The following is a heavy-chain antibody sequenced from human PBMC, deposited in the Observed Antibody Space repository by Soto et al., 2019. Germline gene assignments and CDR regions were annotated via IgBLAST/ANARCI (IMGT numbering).Heavy chain of an antibody. V-gene: IGHV4-31*03. CDR1: GASVDSGGYY. Sequence: SETLSLTCTVSGASVDSGGYYWSWIRQFPGTGPEWVGYVYFRGNTYYNPSLESRLSISLDASQNQFTLKLTSVTAAETAVYYCESANAWEVLIAHWGQGTLVTVSS. D-gene: IGHD1-26*01. CDR3: ESANAWEVLIAH. J-gene: IGHJ4*02. CDR2: VYFRGNT.